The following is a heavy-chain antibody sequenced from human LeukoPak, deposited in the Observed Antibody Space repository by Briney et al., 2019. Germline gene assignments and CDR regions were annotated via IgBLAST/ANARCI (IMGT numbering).Heavy chain of an antibody. Sequence: GGSLRLSCAASGFTFSSYEMNWVRQTPGKGLEWVSYISSSGSTIYYADSVKGRFTISRDNSKNTLYLQMNSLRAEDTAVYYCAKAYYYDSSGYYGDAFDIWGQGTMVTVSS. V-gene: IGHV3-48*03. J-gene: IGHJ3*02. CDR3: AKAYYYDSSGYYGDAFDI. CDR2: ISSSGSTI. D-gene: IGHD3-22*01. CDR1: GFTFSSYE.